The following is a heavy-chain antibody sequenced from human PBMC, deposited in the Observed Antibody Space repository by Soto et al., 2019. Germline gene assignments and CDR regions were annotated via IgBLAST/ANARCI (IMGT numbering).Heavy chain of an antibody. Sequence: SETLSLTCAVYGGSFSGYYWSWIRQPPGKGLEWIGEINHSGSTNYNPSLKSRVTISVDTSKNQFSLKLSSVTAADTAVYYCASLIAAPGTLDYWGQGTLVTVSS. CDR2: INHSGST. V-gene: IGHV4-34*01. D-gene: IGHD6-13*01. J-gene: IGHJ4*02. CDR1: GGSFSGYY. CDR3: ASLIAAPGTLDY.